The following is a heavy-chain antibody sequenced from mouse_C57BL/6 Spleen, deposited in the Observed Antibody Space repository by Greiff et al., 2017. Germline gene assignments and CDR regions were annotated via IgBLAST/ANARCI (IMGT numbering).Heavy chain of an antibody. CDR1: GFTFPDYY. CDR2: IRNKANGYTT. J-gene: IGHJ2*01. CDR3: ARYATFYFDY. V-gene: IGHV7-3*01. Sequence: EVQVVESGGGLVQPGGSLSLSCAASGFTFPDYYMSWVRQPPGKALAWLGFIRNKANGYTTEYSASVKGRFTISRDNSQSILYLQMNALRAEDSATYYCARYATFYFDYWGQGTTLTVAS. D-gene: IGHD6-1*01.